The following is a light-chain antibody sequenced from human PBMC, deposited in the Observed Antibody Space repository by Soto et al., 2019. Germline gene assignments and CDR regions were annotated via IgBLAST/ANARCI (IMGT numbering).Light chain of an antibody. V-gene: IGKV3-20*01. J-gene: IGKJ4*01. CDR1: QSVSSS. Sequence: DMVMTQSPATLSVSPGERATLSCRASQSVSSSLAWYQQKPGRSPRLLIYGASSRATGIPDRFSGSGSGTDFTLTISRLEPEDFAVYYCQQYGSSPLTFGGGTKVDI. CDR3: QQYGSSPLT. CDR2: GAS.